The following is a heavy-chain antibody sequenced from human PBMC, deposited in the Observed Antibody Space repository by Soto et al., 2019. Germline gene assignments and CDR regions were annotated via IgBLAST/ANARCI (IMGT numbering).Heavy chain of an antibody. CDR1: GGSFSSRSY. D-gene: IGHD3-10*01. CDR3: AAQNPGSYHLDY. V-gene: IGHV4-4*02. J-gene: IGHJ4*02. Sequence: QVQLQESGPGLVKPSGILSLTCAVSGGSFSSRSYWSWVRQPPGKGLEWIGEIHQSGSPSYNPSRTGGVAISMDVSKNQVSLNLSSVTAADTAMYYCAAQNPGSYHLDYWGQGNLVTVSS. CDR2: IHQSGSP.